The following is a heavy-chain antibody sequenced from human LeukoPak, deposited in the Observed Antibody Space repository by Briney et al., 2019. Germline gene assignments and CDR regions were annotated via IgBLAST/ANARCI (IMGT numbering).Heavy chain of an antibody. V-gene: IGHV3-53*01. J-gene: IGHJ4*02. D-gene: IGHD6-19*01. CDR2: IYSGGST. CDR3: AKVPYSSGWYRVGYDY. CDR1: GFIVSSNY. Sequence: PGGSLRLSCAASGFIVSSNYMSWVRQAPGKGLEWVSVIYSGGSTYYADSVKGRFTISRDNSKNTLYLQMNSLRAEDTAVYYCAKVPYSSGWYRVGYDYWGQGTLVTVSS.